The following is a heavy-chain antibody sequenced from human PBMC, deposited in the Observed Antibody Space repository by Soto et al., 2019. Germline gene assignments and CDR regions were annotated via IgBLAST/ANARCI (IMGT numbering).Heavy chain of an antibody. CDR1: GGSISSYY. V-gene: IGHV4-59*08. D-gene: IGHD3-3*01. CDR3: AREIFGRDYSYYMDV. J-gene: IGHJ6*03. Sequence: SETLSLTCTVSGGSISSYYWSWIRQPPGKGLEWIGYIYYSGSTNYNPSLESRVTISVDTSKNQFSLKLSSVTAADTAVYYCAREIFGRDYSYYMDVWGKGPTVTVAS. CDR2: IYYSGST.